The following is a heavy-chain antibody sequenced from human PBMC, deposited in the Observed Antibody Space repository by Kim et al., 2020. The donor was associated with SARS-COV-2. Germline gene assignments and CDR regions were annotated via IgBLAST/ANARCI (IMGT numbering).Heavy chain of an antibody. CDR1: GFTFSSYA. CDR2: ISYDGSNK. V-gene: IGHV3-30*04. D-gene: IGHD5-18*01. CDR3: ARSENVDTAMDQLDY. Sequence: GGSLRLSCAASGFTFSSYAMHWVRQAPGKGLEWVAVISYDGSNKYYADSVKGRFTISRDNSKNTLYLQMNSLRAEDTAVYYCARSENVDTAMDQLDYWGQGTLVTVSS. J-gene: IGHJ4*02.